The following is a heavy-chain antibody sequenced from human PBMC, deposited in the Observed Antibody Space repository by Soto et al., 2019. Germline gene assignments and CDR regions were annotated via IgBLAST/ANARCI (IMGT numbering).Heavy chain of an antibody. D-gene: IGHD4-4*01. CDR3: ARRDYSNSFDY. Sequence: QVQLQESGPGLVKPSETLSLSGTVSGGSIRSYYWSWIRQPPGKGLEWIGYIYYSGSTNYNPSLKRRVTISVDTSKSQFSLKLSSVTAADTAVYYCARRDYSNSFDYWGQGALVTLSS. V-gene: IGHV4-59*08. CDR2: IYYSGST. CDR1: GGSIRSYY. J-gene: IGHJ4*02.